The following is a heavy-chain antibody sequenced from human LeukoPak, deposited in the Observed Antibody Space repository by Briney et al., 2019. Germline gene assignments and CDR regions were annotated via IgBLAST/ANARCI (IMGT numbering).Heavy chain of an antibody. Sequence: GASVKVSCKASGYTFTSYDINWVRQATGQGLEWMGWMNPNSGNTGYAQKFQGRVTMTRNTSISTAYMELSSLRSEDPAVYYCARDLMTTVTSSFDYWGQGTLVTVSS. CDR2: MNPNSGNT. CDR1: GYTFTSYD. J-gene: IGHJ4*02. V-gene: IGHV1-8*01. CDR3: ARDLMTTVTSSFDY. D-gene: IGHD4-11*01.